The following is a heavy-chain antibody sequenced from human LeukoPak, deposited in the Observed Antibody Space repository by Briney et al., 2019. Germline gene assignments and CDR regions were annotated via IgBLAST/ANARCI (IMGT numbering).Heavy chain of an antibody. D-gene: IGHD5-18*01. V-gene: IGHV3-30*18. CDR2: ISYDGSNK. J-gene: IGHJ4*02. CDR1: RFTFSCYG. Sequence: PGRSLRLSCAASRFTFSCYGMHWVRQAPGKGLEWVALISYDGSNKYYADSVKGRFTISRDNSKNTLYLQMNSLRAEDTAVYYCAKGELGLWFDYWGQGTLVTVSS. CDR3: AKGELGLWFDY.